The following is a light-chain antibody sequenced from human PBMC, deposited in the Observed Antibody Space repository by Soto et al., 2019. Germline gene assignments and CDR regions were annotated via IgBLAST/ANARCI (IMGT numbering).Light chain of an antibody. CDR1: QSINTW. V-gene: IGKV1-5*01. J-gene: IGKJ5*01. CDR3: QQYITYST. Sequence: DIQMTQSPSTLSASVGDRVTVTCRASQSINTWLAWYQQKPGKAPKLLIYDASSLQSGVPSRFTGRGSGTEFTLTISSLQPDDFATYYCQQYITYSTFGQGTRLEI. CDR2: DAS.